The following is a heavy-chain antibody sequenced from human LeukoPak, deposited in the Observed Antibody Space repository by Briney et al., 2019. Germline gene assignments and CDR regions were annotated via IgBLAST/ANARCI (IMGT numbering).Heavy chain of an antibody. CDR3: AREGLGELTLDY. Sequence: ASVKVSCKASGYTFTSYGISWVRQAPGQGLEWMGLISTYNGDTNYAQKLQGRVTMTTDTSTNTAYMELRSLRSDDTAVYYCAREGLGELTLDYWGQGTLVTVSS. V-gene: IGHV1-18*01. J-gene: IGHJ4*02. CDR2: ISTYNGDT. CDR1: GYTFTSYG. D-gene: IGHD3-16*01.